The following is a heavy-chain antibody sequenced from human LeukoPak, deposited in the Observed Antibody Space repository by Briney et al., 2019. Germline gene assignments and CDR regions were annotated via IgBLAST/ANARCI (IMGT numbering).Heavy chain of an antibody. CDR2: INPNSGGT. D-gene: IGHD5-12*01. CDR3: ASLPSGGYENY. J-gene: IGHJ4*02. V-gene: IGHV1-2*02. Sequence: ASVKVSCKASGYTFTGYYMHWVRQAPGQGLERMGWINPNSGGTSYAQKFQGRVTMTRDTSISTAYMELSRLRSDDTAVYYCASLPSGGYENYWGQGTLVTVSS. CDR1: GYTFTGYY.